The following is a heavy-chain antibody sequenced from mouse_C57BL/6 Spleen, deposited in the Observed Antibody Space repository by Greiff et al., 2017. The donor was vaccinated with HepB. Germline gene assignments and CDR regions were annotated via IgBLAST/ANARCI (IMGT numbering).Heavy chain of an antibody. J-gene: IGHJ1*03. D-gene: IGHD1-1*01. V-gene: IGHV14-1*01. Sequence: VQLQQSGAELVRPGASVKLSCTASGFNIKDYYMHWVKQRPEQGLEWIGRIDPEDGDTEYAPKFQGKATMTADTSSNTAYLQLSSLTSEDTAVYYCTTWGTTVVARWYFDVWGTGTTVTVSS. CDR1: GFNIKDYY. CDR2: IDPEDGDT. CDR3: TTWGTTVVARWYFDV.